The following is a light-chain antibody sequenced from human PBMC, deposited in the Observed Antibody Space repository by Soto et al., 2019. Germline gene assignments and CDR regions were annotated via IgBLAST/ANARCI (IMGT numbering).Light chain of an antibody. J-gene: IGLJ1*01. V-gene: IGLV2-11*01. CDR1: SSDVGGYNY. CDR2: DVS. Sequence: QSLLTQPRSVSGSPGQSVTISCTGTSSDVGGYNYVSWYQQHPGKALKLTIYDVSKRPSGVPDRFSGSKSGNTASLTISGLQAGDEADSYCCSYACSYTTKDFGSGTKVTV. CDR3: CSYACSYTTKD.